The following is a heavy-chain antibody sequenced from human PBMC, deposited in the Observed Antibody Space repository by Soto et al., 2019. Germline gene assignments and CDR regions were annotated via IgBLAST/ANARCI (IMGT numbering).Heavy chain of an antibody. D-gene: IGHD1-26*01. Sequence: SETLSLTCTVSGGSISSSSYYWGWIRQPPGKGLEWIGSIYYSGSTYYNPSLKSRVTISADTSKKPFFLKVSSVTAADTAVYSCGRQPKRSFGLTNGMDVWDQETTLAVSS. J-gene: IGHJ6*02. CDR1: GGSISSSSYY. V-gene: IGHV4-39*01. CDR3: GRQPKRSFGLTNGMDV. CDR2: IYYSGST.